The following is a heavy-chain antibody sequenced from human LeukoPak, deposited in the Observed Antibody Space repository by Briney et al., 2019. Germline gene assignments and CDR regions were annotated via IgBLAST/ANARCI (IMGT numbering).Heavy chain of an antibody. D-gene: IGHD1-26*01. J-gene: IGHJ2*01. CDR2: ISWNSGSI. Sequence: PGGSLRLSCAASGFTFDDYAMHWVRQAPGKGLEWVSGISWNSGSIGYADSVKGRFTISRDNAKNSLYLQMNSLRAEDMALYYCAKGGSYYDWHFDLWGRGTLVTVSS. V-gene: IGHV3-9*03. CDR3: AKGGSYYDWHFDL. CDR1: GFTFDDYA.